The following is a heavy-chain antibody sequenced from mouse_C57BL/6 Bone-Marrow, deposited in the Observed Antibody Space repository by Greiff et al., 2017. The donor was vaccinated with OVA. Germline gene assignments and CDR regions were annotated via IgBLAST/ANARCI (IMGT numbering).Heavy chain of an antibody. CDR1: GYTFTDYN. Sequence: EVKLQESGPELVKPGASVKIPCKASGYTFTDYNIDWVKQSHGKSLEWIGDINPNNGGTIYNQKFKGKATLTVDKSSSTAYMELRSLTSEDTAVYYCARRLRPLYYYAMDYWGQGTSVTVSS. J-gene: IGHJ4*01. CDR2: INPNNGGT. V-gene: IGHV1-18*01. D-gene: IGHD3-2*02. CDR3: ARRLRPLYYYAMDY.